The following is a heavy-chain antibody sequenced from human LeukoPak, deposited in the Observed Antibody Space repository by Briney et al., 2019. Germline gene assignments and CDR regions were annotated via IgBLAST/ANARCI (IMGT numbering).Heavy chain of an antibody. Sequence: ETLSLTCTVFGASISTNYWSWVRQAPGKGLEWVSAISGSGGSTYYADSVKGRFTISRDNSKNTLYLQMNSLRAEDTAVYYCAKMVGFFNYFDCWGQGTLVTVSS. J-gene: IGHJ4*02. CDR2: ISGSGGST. CDR3: AKMVGFFNYFDC. V-gene: IGHV3-23*01. D-gene: IGHD3-10*01. CDR1: GASISTNY.